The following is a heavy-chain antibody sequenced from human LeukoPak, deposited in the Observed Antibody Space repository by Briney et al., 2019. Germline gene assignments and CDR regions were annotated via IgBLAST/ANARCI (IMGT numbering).Heavy chain of an antibody. Sequence: GGSLRLSCAASGFTVSSNYMSWVRQAPGKGLEYISVTYSSGTTYCADSVRDRFTISRDNSRNTLYLQMNSLRPEDTAVYYCAREPTYSSSLDYWGQGTLVTVSS. J-gene: IGHJ4*02. CDR1: GFTVSSNY. CDR2: TYSSGTT. D-gene: IGHD6-6*01. CDR3: AREPTYSSSLDY. V-gene: IGHV3-53*01.